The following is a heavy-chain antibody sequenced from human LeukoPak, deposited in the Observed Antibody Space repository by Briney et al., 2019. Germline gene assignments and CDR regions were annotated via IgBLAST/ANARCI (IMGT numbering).Heavy chain of an antibody. Sequence: GASVKVSCKASGGTFISYAISWVRQAPGQGLEWMGGITPMFGTANYAQKFQGRVTITADESTSTAYVELSSLRSEDTAVYYCVRDGSYYDSSGYYYLYWGRGTLVTVSS. J-gene: IGHJ4*02. CDR2: ITPMFGTA. CDR1: GGTFISYA. V-gene: IGHV1-69*13. D-gene: IGHD3-22*01. CDR3: VRDGSYYDSSGYYYLY.